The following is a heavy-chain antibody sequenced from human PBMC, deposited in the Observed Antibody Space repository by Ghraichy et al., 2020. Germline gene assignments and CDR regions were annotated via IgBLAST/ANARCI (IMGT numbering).Heavy chain of an antibody. Sequence: SQTLSLTCAVYGGSFSGYYWSWIRQPPGKGLEWIGEINHSGSTNYNPSLKSRVTISLDTSKNQFSLKLSSVTAADTDVYFCARVPLNHAYYYYTMDVWGQGTTVTVSS. V-gene: IGHV4-34*01. CDR1: GGSFSGYY. CDR2: INHSGST. CDR3: ARVPLNHAYYYYTMDV. J-gene: IGHJ6*02.